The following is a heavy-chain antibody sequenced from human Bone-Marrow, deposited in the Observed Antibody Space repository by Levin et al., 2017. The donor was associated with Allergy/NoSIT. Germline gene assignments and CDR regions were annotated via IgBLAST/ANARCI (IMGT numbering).Heavy chain of an antibody. CDR1: DFTFSSYG. D-gene: IGHD2-2*01. CDR3: ARDGHCISTTCYPLYYGLEV. J-gene: IGHJ6*02. Sequence: GGSLRLSCAASDFTFSSYGMQWVRQAPGKGLEWVAFISYDGGNKYYAESVKGRFTISRDNSKNTLYLQMNSLRAEDTGFYYCARDGHCISTTCYPLYYGLEVWGQGTTVTVSS. V-gene: IGHV3-30-3*01. CDR2: ISYDGGNK.